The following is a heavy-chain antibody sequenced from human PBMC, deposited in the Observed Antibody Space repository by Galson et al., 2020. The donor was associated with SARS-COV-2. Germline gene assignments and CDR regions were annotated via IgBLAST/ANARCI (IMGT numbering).Heavy chain of an antibody. CDR1: GYKFHIYG. CDR3: ARDQPGVASGANYYNHCRDV. V-gene: IGHV1-18*01. CDR2: ISGYNFNT. D-gene: IGHD1-26*01. J-gene: IGHJ6*02. Sequence: ASVTVSCKACGYKFHIYGISWVRQAPGQGREWMGVISGYNFNTHYAQKLQGRVTMTTDTSTSTAYMEPGSLRSDDTAVYYCARDQPGVASGANYYNHCRDVWGQGTTVTVSS.